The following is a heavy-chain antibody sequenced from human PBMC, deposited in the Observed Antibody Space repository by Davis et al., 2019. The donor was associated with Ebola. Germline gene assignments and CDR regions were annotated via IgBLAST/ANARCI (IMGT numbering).Heavy chain of an antibody. CDR3: ARDLPNDYGDYRNWFDP. CDR1: GGTFISYA. J-gene: IGHJ5*02. CDR2: IIPILGIA. D-gene: IGHD4-17*01. Sequence: SVKVSCKASGGTFISYATSRVRQASGQALEWMGRIIPILGIANYAQKFQGRVTITADKSTSTAYMELSSLRSEETAVYYCARDLPNDYGDYRNWFDPGGQGTLVTVSS. V-gene: IGHV1-69*04.